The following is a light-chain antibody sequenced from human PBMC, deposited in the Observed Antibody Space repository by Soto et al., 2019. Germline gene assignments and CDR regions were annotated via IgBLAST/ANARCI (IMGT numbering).Light chain of an antibody. Sequence: DIQMTQSPSSLSASVGDRVTITCRASQSISSYLHWYQQKPGKAPKLLIYAASSLQSGVPSRFSGSGAATDFTLTISSLQPEDFATYYCQQSYSTPSFGPGTKVDIK. CDR3: QQSYSTPS. J-gene: IGKJ3*01. V-gene: IGKV1-39*01. CDR1: QSISSY. CDR2: AAS.